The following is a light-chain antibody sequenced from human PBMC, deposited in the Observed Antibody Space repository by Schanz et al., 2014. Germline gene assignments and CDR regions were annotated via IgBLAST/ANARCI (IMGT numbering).Light chain of an antibody. CDR2: LNSDGSH. J-gene: IGLJ2*01. V-gene: IGLV4-69*01. CDR3: QTWGTAMVI. CDR1: SGHSSYA. Sequence: QPVLTQSPSASASLGASVKLTCTLSSGHSSYAIAWHQQQPDKGPRYLMNLNSDGSHSKGDGIPDRFSGSSSGAERYLTISSLQSEDEADYYCQTWGTAMVIFGGGTKLTVL.